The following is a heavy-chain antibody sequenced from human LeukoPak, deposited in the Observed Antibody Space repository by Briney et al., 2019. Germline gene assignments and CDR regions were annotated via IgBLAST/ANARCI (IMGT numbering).Heavy chain of an antibody. CDR2: ISYDGSNK. CDR3: AKDLRYYYYGMDV. CDR1: GFTFSSYS. V-gene: IGHV3-30*18. Sequence: GGSLRLSCAASGFTFSSYSMNWVRQAPGKGLEWVAVISYDGSNKYYADSVKGRFTISRDNSKSTLYLQMNSLRAEDTAVYYCAKDLRYYYYGMDVWGQGTTVTVSS. J-gene: IGHJ6*02.